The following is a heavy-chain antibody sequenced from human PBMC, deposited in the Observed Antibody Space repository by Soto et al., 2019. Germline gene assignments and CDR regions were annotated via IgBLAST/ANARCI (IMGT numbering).Heavy chain of an antibody. Sequence: QVQLQESGPGLVKPSQTLSLTCTVSGGSISSGGYYWSWIRQHPGKGLEWIGYIYYSGSTYYNPSLKSRVTISVDTSKNQFSLKLSSVTAADTAVYYCASGGTYYYDSSGYTDAFDIWGQGTMVTVSS. CDR3: ASGGTYYYDSSGYTDAFDI. D-gene: IGHD3-22*01. CDR1: GGSISSGGYY. V-gene: IGHV4-31*03. CDR2: IYYSGST. J-gene: IGHJ3*02.